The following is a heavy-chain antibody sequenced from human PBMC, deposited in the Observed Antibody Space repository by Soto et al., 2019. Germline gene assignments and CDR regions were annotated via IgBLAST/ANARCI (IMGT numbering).Heavy chain of an antibody. CDR3: AKDIARLKYYYGMDV. J-gene: IGHJ6*04. CDR2: ISWDGGST. CDR1: GFTFDDYT. Sequence: EVQLVESGGVVVQPGGSLRLSCAASGFTFDDYTMHWVRQAPGKGLEWVSLISWDGGSTYYADSVKGRFTISRDNSKNARYLQMNRLRTEDTALYYCAKDIARLKYYYGMDVWGEGTTVTVSS. V-gene: IGHV3-43*01.